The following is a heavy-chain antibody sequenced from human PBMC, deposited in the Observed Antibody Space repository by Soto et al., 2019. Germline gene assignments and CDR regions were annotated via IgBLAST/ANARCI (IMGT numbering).Heavy chain of an antibody. V-gene: IGHV3-74*01. D-gene: IGHD3-10*01. CDR3: VRDDFGLGIAC. J-gene: IGHJ4*02. CDR2: IDSDGSST. CDR1: GFTFSSYW. Sequence: EVQLVESGGGLVQPGGSLRLSCAASGFTFSSYWMHWVRQAPGKGLVWVSHIDSDGSSTTYADSVKGRFTISRDNAKNTLYLQRTGRRAEDTAVDYCVRDDFGLGIACWGQGTLVTVSS.